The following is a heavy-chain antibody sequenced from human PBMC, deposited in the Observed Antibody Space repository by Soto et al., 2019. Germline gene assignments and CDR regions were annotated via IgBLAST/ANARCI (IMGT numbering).Heavy chain of an antibody. J-gene: IGHJ6*03. Sequence: EVQLVESGGGLVQPGGSLRLSCAASGFTVSSNYMSWVRQAPGKGLEWVSVIYSGGSTYYADSVKGRFTISRDNSKNTLYLQMNSLRAEDTAVYYCARVGGSDSGYDYYYYYYYMDVWGKGTTVTVSS. CDR1: GFTVSSNY. D-gene: IGHD5-12*01. V-gene: IGHV3-66*01. CDR3: ARVGGSDSGYDYYYYYYYMDV. CDR2: IYSGGST.